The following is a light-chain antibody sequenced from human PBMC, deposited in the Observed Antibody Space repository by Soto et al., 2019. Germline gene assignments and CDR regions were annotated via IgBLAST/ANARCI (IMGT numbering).Light chain of an antibody. Sequence: QSVLTQPASVSGSPGQSITISCTGSSNDVGSYNYVSWYQHHPGKAPKLMIYEVSNRPSGVSNRFSGSKSANTASLTISGLQAEDEADYYCSSYRSSSTLNVFGTGTKLTVL. CDR2: EVS. CDR3: SSYRSSSTLNV. V-gene: IGLV2-14*01. J-gene: IGLJ1*01. CDR1: SNDVGSYNY.